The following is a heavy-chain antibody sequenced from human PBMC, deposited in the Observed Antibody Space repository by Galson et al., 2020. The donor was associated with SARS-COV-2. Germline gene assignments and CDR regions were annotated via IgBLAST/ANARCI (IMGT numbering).Heavy chain of an antibody. CDR1: GYSFTSYW. J-gene: IGHJ6*03. D-gene: IGHD3-9*01. CDR3: ARATPPDYDILTGYFSNYYYYMDV. Sequence: HGESLKISYKGSGYSFTSYWISWVRQMPGKGLEWMGRIDPSDSYTNYSPSFQGHVTISADKSISTAYLQWSSLKASDTAMYYCARATPPDYDILTGYFSNYYYYMDVWGKGTTVTVAS. CDR2: IDPSDSYT. V-gene: IGHV5-10-1*01.